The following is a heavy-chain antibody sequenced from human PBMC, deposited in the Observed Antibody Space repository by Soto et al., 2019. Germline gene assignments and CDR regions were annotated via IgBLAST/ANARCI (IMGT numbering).Heavy chain of an antibody. Sequence: QVRLVQSGAEVQKPGASVRVSCQASGYDFTTSAIHWVRQAPGQSLEWMGWINPATGDTKYSQRVRGRVTFALDTSATTAYMDLRSLASHDTAVYYCARAAGRSKLLPYYFDPWGQGTLVTVSS. D-gene: IGHD3-10*01. V-gene: IGHV1-3*01. CDR3: ARAAGRSKLLPYYFDP. CDR2: INPATGDT. CDR1: GYDFTTSA. J-gene: IGHJ5*02.